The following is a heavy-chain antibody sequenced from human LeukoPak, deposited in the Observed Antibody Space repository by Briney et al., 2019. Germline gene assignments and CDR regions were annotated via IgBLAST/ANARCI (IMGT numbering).Heavy chain of an antibody. J-gene: IGHJ4*02. CDR1: GGSFSGYY. Sequence: NPSETLSLTCAVYGGSFSGYYWTWIRQSPERGLEWIGEINHSGGTNYNPSLKSRLTISVDTSKSQFSLKLPSVTAADTAVYYCARRMVSATLSYWGQGTLVTVSS. CDR3: ARRMVSATLSY. CDR2: INHSGGT. D-gene: IGHD2-15*01. V-gene: IGHV4-34*01.